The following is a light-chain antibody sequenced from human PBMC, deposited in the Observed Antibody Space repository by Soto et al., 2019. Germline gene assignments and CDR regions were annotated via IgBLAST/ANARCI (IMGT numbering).Light chain of an antibody. CDR1: QSISSY. CDR3: QQSYTTPLT. V-gene: IGKV1-39*01. Sequence: DLQMTQSPSSLSASVGDRITITCRASQSISSYLIWYQQKPGKAPKLLIYGASSLQSGVPSRFSGSGSGTDFSLTIDSLQPEDFATYYCQQSYTTPLTFGGGTQVEI. CDR2: GAS. J-gene: IGKJ4*01.